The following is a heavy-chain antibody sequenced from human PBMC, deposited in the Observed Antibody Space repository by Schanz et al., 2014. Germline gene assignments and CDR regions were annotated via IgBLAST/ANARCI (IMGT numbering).Heavy chain of an antibody. J-gene: IGHJ3*02. Sequence: VRLVESGGGVVQPGGSLRLSCAASGFTFTNYAMSWVRQAPGKGLEWVSAISGSGGSTYYADSVKGRFTISRDNAKNTLYLQMNSLRAEDTAVYYCAKSDAFDIWGQGTLVTVSS. CDR2: ISGSGGST. CDR3: AKSDAFDI. CDR1: GFTFTNYA. V-gene: IGHV3-23*04.